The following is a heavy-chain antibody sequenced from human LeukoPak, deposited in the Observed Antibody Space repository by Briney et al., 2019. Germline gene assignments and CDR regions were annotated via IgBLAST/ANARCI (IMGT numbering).Heavy chain of an antibody. V-gene: IGHV3-23*01. J-gene: IGHJ3*02. D-gene: IGHD3-22*01. CDR3: AKDYYYDSSGYYYGDAFDI. CDR2: ISGSGGTT. CDR1: GFTFSAYA. Sequence: GGSLRLSCAASGFTFSAYAMAWVRQAPGKGLEWVSTISGSGGTTYSADSVKGRFTISRDNSKNILYLQVNSRRAGDTAVYYCAKDYYYDSSGYYYGDAFDIWGQGTMVTVSS.